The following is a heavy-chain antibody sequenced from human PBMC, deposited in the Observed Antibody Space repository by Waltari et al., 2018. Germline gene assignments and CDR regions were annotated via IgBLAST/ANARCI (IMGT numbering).Heavy chain of an antibody. V-gene: IGHV4-59*11. D-gene: IGHD3-22*01. CDR3: ARDLFSYYYDSSGYHHYAFDI. CDR1: GGSISSHY. CDR2: IYYSGST. J-gene: IGHJ3*02. Sequence: QVQLQESGPGLVKPSETLSLTCTVSGGSISSHYWSWIRQPPGKGLEWIGYIYYSGSTNYNPSLKSRVTISVDTSKNQFSLKLSSVTAADTAVYYCARDLFSYYYDSSGYHHYAFDIWGQGTMVTVSS.